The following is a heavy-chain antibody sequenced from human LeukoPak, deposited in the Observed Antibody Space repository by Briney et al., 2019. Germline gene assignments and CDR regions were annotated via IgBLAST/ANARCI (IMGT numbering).Heavy chain of an antibody. CDR1: GASISSGGFF. J-gene: IGHJ4*02. CDR3: ARGGLTVHEWDYFDY. D-gene: IGHD1-26*01. V-gene: IGHV4-30-2*01. Sequence: SETLSLTCTVSGASISSGGFFWTWIRQPPGKGLEWIGYMSHSGSTYFNPSLKSRVTISVDRSKNQFSLRLRSVTAADTAVYYCARGGLTVHEWDYFDYWGQGTLVTVSS. CDR2: MSHSGST.